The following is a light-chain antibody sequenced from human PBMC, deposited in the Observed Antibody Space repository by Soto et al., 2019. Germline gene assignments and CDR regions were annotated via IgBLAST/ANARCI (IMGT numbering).Light chain of an antibody. CDR1: NSESRS. CDR3: QVWDTSSTDHPLYV. CDR2: YDS. Sequence: SYELTQPPSVSVDPGHTATITCGGDNSESRSVHWYQQKPGQAPVLVIYYDSDRPSGIPERFSGSNSGNTATLTISRVEAGDEADYYCQVWDTSSTDHPLYVFGTGTKVTVL. V-gene: IGLV3-21*04. J-gene: IGLJ1*01.